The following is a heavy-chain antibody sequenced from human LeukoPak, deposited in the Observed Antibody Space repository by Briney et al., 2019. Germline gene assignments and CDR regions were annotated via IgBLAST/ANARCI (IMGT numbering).Heavy chain of an antibody. D-gene: IGHD5-18*01. CDR1: GESFSGYF. V-gene: IGHV4-34*01. CDR3: ARGRLQLWSFPLPYNHYAIDV. Sequence: SETLSLTCAVSGESFSGYFWTWIRQPPGKGLEWIGESNHFGSTDYNPSLKCRVTISVDTSKKQFSLNVRSVTDADTAVYFCARGRLQLWSFPLPYNHYAIDVWGQGTTVTVSS. CDR2: SNHFGST. J-gene: IGHJ6*02.